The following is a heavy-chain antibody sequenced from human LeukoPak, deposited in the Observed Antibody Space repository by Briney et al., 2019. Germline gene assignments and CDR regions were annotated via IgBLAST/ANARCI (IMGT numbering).Heavy chain of an antibody. CDR3: AKDDGSATMGFDS. J-gene: IGHJ5*01. D-gene: IGHD1-26*01. V-gene: IGHV1-69*05. CDR2: IIPIFRTT. CDR1: GGTFSNYA. Sequence: ASVKVSCKASGGTFSNYAFSWVRQAPGQGFEWMGGIIPIFRTTNYAEHFQGRVTITTDEPTNTAYLDLSSLRSEDTAVYYCAKDDGSATMGFDSWGQGTLVSVSS.